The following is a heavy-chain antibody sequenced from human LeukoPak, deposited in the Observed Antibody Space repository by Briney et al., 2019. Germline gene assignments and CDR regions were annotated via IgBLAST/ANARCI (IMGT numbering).Heavy chain of an antibody. CDR3: TTAVVGDSSGYPFDY. D-gene: IGHD3-22*01. CDR1: GFTYSNAW. CDR2: IKSKTDGGTT. J-gene: IGHJ4*02. Sequence: GGSLRLSCAASGFTYSNAWMSWVRQAPGKGLEWVGRIKSKTDGGTTDYAAPVKGRFTISRDDSKNTLYLQMNSLKTEDTAVYYCTTAVVGDSSGYPFDYWGQGTLVTVSS. V-gene: IGHV3-15*01.